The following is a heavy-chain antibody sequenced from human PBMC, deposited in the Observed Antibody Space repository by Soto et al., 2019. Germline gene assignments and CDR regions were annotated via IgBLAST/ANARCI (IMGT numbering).Heavy chain of an antibody. V-gene: IGHV3-74*01. CDR3: AREHRFGKGFDY. D-gene: IGHD3-3*01. Sequence: AGGSLRLSCAASGFTFSSYWMHWVRQAPGKGLVWVSRINSDGSSTSYADSVKGRFTISRDNAKNTLYLQMNSLRAEDTAVYYCAREHRFGKGFDYWGQGTLVTVS. CDR2: INSDGSST. J-gene: IGHJ4*02. CDR1: GFTFSSYW.